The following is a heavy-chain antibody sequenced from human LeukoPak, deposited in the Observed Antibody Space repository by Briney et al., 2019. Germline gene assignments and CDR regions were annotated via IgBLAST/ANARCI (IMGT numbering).Heavy chain of an antibody. CDR2: ISYDGSYK. CDR3: ARDRGGSYYGDAFDI. D-gene: IGHD1-26*01. V-gene: IGHV3-30*03. Sequence: GGSLRLSCAASGFTFSSYGMHWVRQAPGKGLEWVAIISYDGSYKYYADSVKGRFSISRDNSKNTLYLQMNSLRAEDTAVYYCARDRGGSYYGDAFDIWGQGTMVTVSS. J-gene: IGHJ3*02. CDR1: GFTFSSYG.